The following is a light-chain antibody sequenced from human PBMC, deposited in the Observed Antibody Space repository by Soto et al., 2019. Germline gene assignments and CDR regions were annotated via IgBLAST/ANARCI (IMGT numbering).Light chain of an antibody. CDR1: QSVSSCY. Sequence: EIVLTQSPGTLSLSPGERATLSCRASQSVSSCYLAWYQQKPGQAPRLLIYGASSRATGIPDRFSGSGSGTDVTLTISRLEPEDFAVYYCQQYGSSPPYTFGQGTKLEIK. CDR2: GAS. V-gene: IGKV3-20*01. J-gene: IGKJ2*01. CDR3: QQYGSSPPYT.